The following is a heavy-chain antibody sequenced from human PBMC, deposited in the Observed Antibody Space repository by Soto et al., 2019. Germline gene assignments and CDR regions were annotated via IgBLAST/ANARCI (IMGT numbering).Heavy chain of an antibody. CDR1: GFTFSDYY. CDR2: ISSSGSTI. J-gene: IGHJ6*03. D-gene: IGHD5-12*01. CDR3: ARASEDIVATWGGGTYYYYYMDV. Sequence: GGSLRLSCAASGFTFSDYYMSWIRQAPGKGLEWVSYISSSGSTIYYADSVKGRFTISRDNAKNSLYLQMNSLRAEDTAVYYCARASEDIVATWGGGTYYYYYMDVWGKGTTVTVSS. V-gene: IGHV3-11*01.